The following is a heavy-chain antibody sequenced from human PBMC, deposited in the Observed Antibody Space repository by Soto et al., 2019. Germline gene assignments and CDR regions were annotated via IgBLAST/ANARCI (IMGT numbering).Heavy chain of an antibody. V-gene: IGHV3-33*01. J-gene: IGHJ3*02. D-gene: IGHD1-26*01. CDR1: GFTFGMYG. CDR2: IWYDGSIK. CDR3: ARATSGSFDALDM. Sequence: PGGSLRLSCAASGFTFGMYGMHWVRQAPGKGLEWVAVIWYDGSIKYHADSVKGRFTISRDNSKNTVYLQMNSLRDEDTAVYYCARATSGSFDALDMWGQGTMVTVSS.